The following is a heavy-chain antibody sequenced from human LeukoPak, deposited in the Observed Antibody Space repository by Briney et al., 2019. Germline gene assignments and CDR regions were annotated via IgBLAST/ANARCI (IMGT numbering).Heavy chain of an antibody. Sequence: SETLSLTCTVSGGSISSYYWSWIRQPPGKGLEWIGYIYYSGSTNYNPSPKSRVTISVDTSKNQFSLKLSSVTAADTAVYYCARHMGLGYSYGYPYFDYWGQGTLVTVSS. CDR2: IYYSGST. J-gene: IGHJ4*02. CDR3: ARHMGLGYSYGYPYFDY. V-gene: IGHV4-59*08. D-gene: IGHD5-18*01. CDR1: GGSISSYY.